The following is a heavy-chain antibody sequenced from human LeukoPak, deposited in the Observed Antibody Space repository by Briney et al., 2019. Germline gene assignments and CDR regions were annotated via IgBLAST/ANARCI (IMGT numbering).Heavy chain of an antibody. CDR3: ARGGSGTYYNWVGWFDP. D-gene: IGHD3-10*01. Sequence: SETLSLTCAVYGGSFSGYYWSWIRQPPGKGLEWIGEINHSGSTNYNPSLKSRVTISVDTPKNQLSLKLTSVTAADTAVYYCARGGSGTYYNWVGWFDPWGQGTLVTVSS. CDR1: GGSFSGYY. J-gene: IGHJ5*02. V-gene: IGHV4-34*01. CDR2: INHSGST.